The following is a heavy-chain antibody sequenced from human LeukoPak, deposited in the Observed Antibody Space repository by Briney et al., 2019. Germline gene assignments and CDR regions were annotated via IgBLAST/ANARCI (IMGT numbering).Heavy chain of an antibody. CDR3: AILGMDTPSVTIDY. V-gene: IGHV1-69*06. CDR2: IIPMFGTP. J-gene: IGHJ4*02. CDR1: GGTFSSYA. Sequence: ASVKVSCKASGGTFSSYAISWVRQAPGQGLEWMGGIIPMFGTPNYAQKFQGRVTITADKSTSTAYMDLSSLRSEDTAVYYCAILGMDTPSVTIDYWGQGTLVTVSS. D-gene: IGHD5-18*01.